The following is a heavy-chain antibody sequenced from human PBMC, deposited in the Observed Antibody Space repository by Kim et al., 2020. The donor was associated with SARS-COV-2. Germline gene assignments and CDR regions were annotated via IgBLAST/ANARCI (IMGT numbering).Heavy chain of an antibody. Sequence: ASVKVSCKASGYTFTSYGISWVRQAPGQGLEWMGWISAYNGNTNYAQKLQGRVTMTTDASTSTAYMELRSLRSDDTAVYYCAREMFQGIYFDYWVQGTLVTVPS. CDR1: GYTFTSYG. D-gene: IGHD3-10*02. CDR2: ISAYNGNT. CDR3: AREMFQGIYFDY. V-gene: IGHV1-18*01. J-gene: IGHJ4*02.